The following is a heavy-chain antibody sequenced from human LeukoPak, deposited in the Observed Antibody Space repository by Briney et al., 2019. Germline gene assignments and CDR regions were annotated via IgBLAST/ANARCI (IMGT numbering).Heavy chain of an antibody. J-gene: IGHJ4*02. CDR3: ARRVWGTNRYTDC. Sequence: GASLQISCAASGFTVSTNYMSWVRQAPGKGLEWVSIIYAGGNTYYADSVKGRFTISRDNSKNTLYLQMNSLRAEDTAVYYCARRVWGTNRYTDCWGQGTLVTVSS. D-gene: IGHD3-16*02. CDR2: IYAGGNT. CDR1: GFTVSTNY. V-gene: IGHV3-53*01.